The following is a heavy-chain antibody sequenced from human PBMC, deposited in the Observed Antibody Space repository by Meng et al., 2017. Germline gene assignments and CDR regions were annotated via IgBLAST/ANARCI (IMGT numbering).Heavy chain of an antibody. Sequence: SVKVSCKASGGTFSSYAISWVRQAPGQGLEWMGGIIPIFGTANYAQKFQGRVTITADKSTSTVYMELSSLRSEDTAVYYCARGTTAGYYYGMDVWGQGTTVTVSS. CDR2: IIPIFGTA. D-gene: IGHD4-17*01. V-gene: IGHV1-69*06. CDR3: ARGTTAGYYYGMDV. J-gene: IGHJ6*02. CDR1: GGTFSSYA.